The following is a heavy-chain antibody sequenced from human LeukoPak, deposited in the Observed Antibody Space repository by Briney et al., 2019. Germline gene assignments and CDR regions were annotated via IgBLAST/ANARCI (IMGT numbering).Heavy chain of an antibody. CDR2: FYISGST. J-gene: IGHJ4*02. V-gene: IGHV4-61*02. Sequence: SETLSLTCTVSGASISSGTYYWSWIRQPAGKGLEWIGRFYISGSTNYNPSPESRVTMSVDTSKNQVFLKVNSVTAADTAVYYCARDWGDFWSGYYGFGYWGQGTLVTVSS. CDR3: ARDWGDFWSGYYGFGY. CDR1: GASISSGTYY. D-gene: IGHD3-3*01.